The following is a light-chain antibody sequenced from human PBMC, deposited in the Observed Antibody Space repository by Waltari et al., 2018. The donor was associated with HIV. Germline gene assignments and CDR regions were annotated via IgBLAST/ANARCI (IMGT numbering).Light chain of an antibody. CDR3: QSYDSSLSAWV. J-gene: IGLJ3*02. V-gene: IGLV1-40*01. CDR2: GTS. Sequence: QSVLTQPPPVSGAPGQRVTISCTGSSSNIGAGYDVHWYQQLPGTAPNLLIYGTSKRPSGVPDRFSGSKSGTSASLAITGLQAEDEADYYCQSYDSSLSAWVFGGGTRLTVL. CDR1: SSNIGAGYD.